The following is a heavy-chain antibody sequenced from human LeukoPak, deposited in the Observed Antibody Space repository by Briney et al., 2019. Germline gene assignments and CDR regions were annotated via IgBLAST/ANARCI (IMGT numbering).Heavy chain of an antibody. D-gene: IGHD3-10*01. CDR1: GASISSYY. Sequence: SSETLSLTCTVSGASISSYYWSWSRQPPGKGLEWIGYFSYSGNTNYNPSLKSRVTIPVDTSKNQFSLKLSSETAAGTAVYYSARARDSGSLNRAFVHWGEGALVTVSS. V-gene: IGHV4-59*01. J-gene: IGHJ4*02. CDR2: FSYSGNT. CDR3: ARARDSGSLNRAFVH.